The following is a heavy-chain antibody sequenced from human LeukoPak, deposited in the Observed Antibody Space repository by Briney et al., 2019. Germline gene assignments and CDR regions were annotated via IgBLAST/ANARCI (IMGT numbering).Heavy chain of an antibody. D-gene: IGHD4-17*01. CDR1: GYTFSSYG. CDR2: ISAYNGNT. V-gene: IGHV1-18*01. J-gene: IGHJ4*02. CDR3: ARTIDYGDSEVLDY. Sequence: GASVKVSCKASGYTFSSYGVSWVRQAPGQGLEWMGWISAYNGNTNYAQKVQGRVTMTTDTSTSTAYKDLWSLRSDDTAVYYCARTIDYGDSEVLDYWGQGTLVTVSS.